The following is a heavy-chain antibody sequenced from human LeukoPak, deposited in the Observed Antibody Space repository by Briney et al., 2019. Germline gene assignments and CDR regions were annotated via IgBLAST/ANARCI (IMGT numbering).Heavy chain of an antibody. V-gene: IGHV3-21*01. Sequence: GGSLRLSCAASGLTFSNFNLNCVRQAPGKGLEWDSSISSSSSYIYYADSLKGRFTISRDNAKNSLYLQMNNLRAEDTAVYYCTRENTYSESYLTHFDYWGQGTLVTVSS. CDR2: ISSSSSYI. CDR1: GLTFSNFN. D-gene: IGHD1-26*01. J-gene: IGHJ4*02. CDR3: TRENTYSESYLTHFDY.